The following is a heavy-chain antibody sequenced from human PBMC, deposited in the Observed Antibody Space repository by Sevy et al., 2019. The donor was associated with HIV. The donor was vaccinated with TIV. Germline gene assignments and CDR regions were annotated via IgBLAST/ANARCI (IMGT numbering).Heavy chain of an antibody. D-gene: IGHD1-1*01. CDR2: INPKVGST. CDR1: GYAFIRNN. Sequence: ASVKVSCKTSGYAFIRNNMHWVRQAPGQGLEWMGIINPKVGSTSYTQKFQGRLTLTRDAFTSTVYMELTSLRSDDTAVYYCARDYAQHWSFVYWGQGTLVTVSS. V-gene: IGHV1-46*01. CDR3: ARDYAQHWSFVY. J-gene: IGHJ4*02.